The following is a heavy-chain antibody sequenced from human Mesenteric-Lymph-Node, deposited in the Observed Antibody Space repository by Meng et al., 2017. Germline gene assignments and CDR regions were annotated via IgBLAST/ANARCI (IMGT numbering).Heavy chain of an antibody. D-gene: IGHD1-7*01. CDR2: VYHRGDT. J-gene: IGHJ4*02. Sequence: QVHLQEPGPVLVKPSGTLSLTCTVSGDSISSDIWWSWVRQPPGKGLEWIGEVYHRGDTNYNPSLKSRVDISVDKSKNQFYLSLFSVTAADTAVYYCGRDQGRELINHWGQGTLVTVSS. CDR1: GDSISSDIW. V-gene: IGHV4-4*02. CDR3: GRDQGRELINH.